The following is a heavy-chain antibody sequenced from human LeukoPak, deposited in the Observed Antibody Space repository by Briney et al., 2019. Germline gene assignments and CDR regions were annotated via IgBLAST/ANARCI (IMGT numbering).Heavy chain of an antibody. V-gene: IGHV4-34*01. Sequence: SETLSLTCAVYGGSFSGYYWSWIRQPPGKGLEWIGEINHSGSTNYNPSLKSRVTISVDTSKNQFSLKLSSVTAADTAVYHCARDFPIVVVPAARDAFDIWGQGTMVTVSS. CDR1: GGSFSGYY. CDR3: ARDFPIVVVPAARDAFDI. D-gene: IGHD2-2*01. CDR2: INHSGST. J-gene: IGHJ3*02.